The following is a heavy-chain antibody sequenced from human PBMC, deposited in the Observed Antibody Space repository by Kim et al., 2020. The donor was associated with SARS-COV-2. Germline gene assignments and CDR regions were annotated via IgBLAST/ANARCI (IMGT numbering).Heavy chain of an antibody. CDR3: ARAPLGGGAGGIRTTLFDY. CDR2: ISYDGSNK. V-gene: IGHV3-30*04. CDR1: GFTFSSYA. Sequence: GGSLRLSCAASGFTFSSYAMHWVRQAPGKGLEWVAVISYDGSNKYYADSVKGRFTISRDNSKNTLYLQMNSLRAEDTAVYYCARAPLGGGAGGIRTTLFDYWGQGTLVTVSS. J-gene: IGHJ4*02. D-gene: IGHD1-1*01.